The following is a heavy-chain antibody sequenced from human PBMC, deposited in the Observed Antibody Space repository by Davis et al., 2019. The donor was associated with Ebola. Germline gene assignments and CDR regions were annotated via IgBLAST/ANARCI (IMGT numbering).Heavy chain of an antibody. V-gene: IGHV1-46*03. CDR1: GYTFTSYY. CDR2: INPSGGST. D-gene: IGHD5-12*01. J-gene: IGHJ3*02. Sequence: ASVKVSCKASGYTFTSYYMHWVRQAPGQGLEWMGIINPSGGSTSYAQKFQGRVTMTRDPSTSTVYMELSSLRSEDTALYYCTTPGGQDSGYDVFDIWGQGTMVTVSS. CDR3: TTPGGQDSGYDVFDI.